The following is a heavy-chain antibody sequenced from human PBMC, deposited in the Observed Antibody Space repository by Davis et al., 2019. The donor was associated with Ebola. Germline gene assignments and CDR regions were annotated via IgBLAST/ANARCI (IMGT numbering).Heavy chain of an antibody. V-gene: IGHV3-21*01. D-gene: IGHD3-10*01. CDR1: GFTFSSYS. Sequence: GESLKISCAASGFTFSSYSMNWVRQAPGKGLEWVSSISSSSSYIYYADSVKGRFTISRDNAKNTLYLQMNSLRPEDTAVYYCARSRWFRGRDAFDIWRQGTMVTVSS. CDR3: ARSRWFRGRDAFDI. J-gene: IGHJ3*02. CDR2: ISSSSSYI.